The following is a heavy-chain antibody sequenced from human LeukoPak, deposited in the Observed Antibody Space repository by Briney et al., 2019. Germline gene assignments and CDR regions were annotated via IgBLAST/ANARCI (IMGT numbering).Heavy chain of an antibody. CDR2: FDPEDGET. J-gene: IGHJ4*02. Sequence: GASVKVSCKVSGYTLTELSMHWLRQAPGKGLAWMGGFDPEDGETIYAQKFQGRVTMTEDTSTDTAYMELSSLRSEDTAVYYCATTDTAMVDASLDYWGQGTLVTVSS. CDR1: GYTLTELS. CDR3: ATTDTAMVDASLDY. V-gene: IGHV1-24*01. D-gene: IGHD5-18*01.